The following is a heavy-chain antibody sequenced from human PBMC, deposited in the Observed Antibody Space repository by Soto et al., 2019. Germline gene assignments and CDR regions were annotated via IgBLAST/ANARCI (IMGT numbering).Heavy chain of an antibody. Sequence: GGSLRLSCAASGFTFSSYGMHWVRQAPGKGLEWVAVISYDGNSKHYADSVKGRFTISRDNSKNTLFLQMNSLRAEDTAVYYCARDPQGSYCYIDYWGQGTPVTVSS. J-gene: IGHJ4*02. CDR2: ISYDGNSK. D-gene: IGHD3-10*01. CDR1: GFTFSSYG. V-gene: IGHV3-30*03. CDR3: ARDPQGSYCYIDY.